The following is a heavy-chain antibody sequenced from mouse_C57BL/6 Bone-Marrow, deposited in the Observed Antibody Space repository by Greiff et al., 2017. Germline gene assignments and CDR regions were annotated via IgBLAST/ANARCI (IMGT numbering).Heavy chain of an antibody. V-gene: IGHV14-1*01. CDR2: IDPEDGDT. D-gene: IGHD1-1*01. CDR3: TPFYYYGSS. Sequence: EVQLQQSGAELVRPGASVKLSCTASGFNIKDYYLHWVKQRPEQGLEWIGRIDPEDGDTEYAPKFLGKATMTADTASNTAYLQLSSLTSEDTAVYYCTPFYYYGSSWGQGTTLTVST. J-gene: IGHJ2*01. CDR1: GFNIKDYY.